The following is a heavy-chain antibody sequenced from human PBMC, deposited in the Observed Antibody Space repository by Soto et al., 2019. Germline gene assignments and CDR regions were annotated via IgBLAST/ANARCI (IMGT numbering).Heavy chain of an antibody. D-gene: IGHD6-13*01. CDR3: AREGHRSPFAY. V-gene: IGHV1-3*01. CDR1: GYTFTSYA. Sequence: GASVKVSCKASGYTFTSYAMHWVRQAPGQRLEWMGWINAGNGNTKYSQKFQGRVTITRDTSASTAYMELSSLGSEDTAVYYCAREGHRSPFAYWGQGTLVPVAS. CDR2: INAGNGNT. J-gene: IGHJ4*02.